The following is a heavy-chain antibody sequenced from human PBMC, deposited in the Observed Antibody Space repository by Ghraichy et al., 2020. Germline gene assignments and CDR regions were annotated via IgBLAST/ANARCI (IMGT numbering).Heavy chain of an antibody. J-gene: IGHJ4*02. Sequence: GGSLRLSCAASGFTFSSYAMSWVRQAPGKGLEWVSAISGSGGSTYYADSVKGRFTISRDNSKNTLYLQMNSLRAEDTAVYYCAKVTADSSGWYAQLVGSSWDFDYCGQGTLVTVSS. V-gene: IGHV3-23*01. D-gene: IGHD6-19*01. CDR1: GFTFSSYA. CDR3: AKVTADSSGWYAQLVGSSWDFDY. CDR2: ISGSGGST.